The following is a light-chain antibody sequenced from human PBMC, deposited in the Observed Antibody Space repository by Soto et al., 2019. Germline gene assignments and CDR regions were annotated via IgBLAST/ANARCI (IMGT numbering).Light chain of an antibody. V-gene: IGLV2-23*02. CDR2: EVI. CDR3: CSYADSSTLI. J-gene: IGLJ2*01. Sequence: QSALTQPASVSGSPGQSITISCTGTSNDVGSYNLVSWYQQHPDKAPKLMIYEVIKRPSGVSNRFSGSKSGNTASLTISGLQAEDEADYYCCSYADSSTLIFGGGTKLTVL. CDR1: SNDVGSYNL.